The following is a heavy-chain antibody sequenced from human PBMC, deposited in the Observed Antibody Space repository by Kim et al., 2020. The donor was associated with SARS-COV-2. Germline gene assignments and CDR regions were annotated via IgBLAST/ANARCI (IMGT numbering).Heavy chain of an antibody. V-gene: IGHV3-74*01. D-gene: IGHD2-15*01. CDR3: VRDLGNCRSGPCYSVGFDS. Sequence: KGRFTISRDDGKNMIYLQMNSLRVEDTAVYYCVRDLGNCRSGPCYSVGFDSWGQGTLVTVSS. J-gene: IGHJ4*02.